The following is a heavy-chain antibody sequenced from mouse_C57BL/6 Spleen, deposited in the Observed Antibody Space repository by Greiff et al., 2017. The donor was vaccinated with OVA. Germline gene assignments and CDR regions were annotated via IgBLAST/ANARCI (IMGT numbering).Heavy chain of an antibody. Sequence: QVQLKQSGAELVRPGTSVKVSCKASGYAFTNYLIEWVKQRPGQGLEWIGVINPGSGGTNYNEKFKGKATLTADKSSSTAYMQLSSLTSEDSAVYFCAREDYGNSGYCDVWGTGTTVTVSS. CDR3: AREDYGNSGYCDV. J-gene: IGHJ1*03. D-gene: IGHD2-1*01. CDR2: INPGSGGT. V-gene: IGHV1-54*01. CDR1: GYAFTNYL.